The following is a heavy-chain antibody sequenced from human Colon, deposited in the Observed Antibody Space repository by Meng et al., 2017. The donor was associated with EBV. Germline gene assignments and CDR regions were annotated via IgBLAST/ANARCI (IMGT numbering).Heavy chain of an antibody. D-gene: IGHD2-8*02. Sequence: VLLRESCPGLVKLSDALSVTCSFSRGSVSSNASHWSWIRQPPEKCLELIGCMYDSGSAKYNPSLNSRVTISIDTTRNHFVLKLTSVTAADTAVYYCAYYFVGRGGTGSWGQGTLVTVSS. CDR1: RGSVSSNASH. V-gene: IGHV4-61*03. CDR3: AYYFVGRGGTGS. J-gene: IGHJ5*02. CDR2: MYDSGSA.